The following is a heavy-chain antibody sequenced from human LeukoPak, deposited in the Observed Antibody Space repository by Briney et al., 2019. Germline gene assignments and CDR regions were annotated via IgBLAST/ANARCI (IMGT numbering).Heavy chain of an antibody. CDR1: GGTFSSYA. V-gene: IGHV1-18*01. Sequence: GASVKVSCKASGGTFSSYAISWVRQAPGQGLEWMGWISAYNGNTNYAQKLQGRVTMTTDTSTSTAYMELRSLRSDDTAVYYCARVSSGWYLGYNWFDPWGQGTLVTVSS. CDR3: ARVSSGWYLGYNWFDP. CDR2: ISAYNGNT. J-gene: IGHJ5*02. D-gene: IGHD6-19*01.